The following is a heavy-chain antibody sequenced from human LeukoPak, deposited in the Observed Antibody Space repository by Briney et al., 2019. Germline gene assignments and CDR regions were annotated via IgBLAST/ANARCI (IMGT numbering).Heavy chain of an antibody. J-gene: IGHJ4*02. CDR2: ISSDGSNE. D-gene: IGHD5-18*01. V-gene: IGHV3-30*01. CDR1: GLTFSSND. CDR3: ARRATALDY. Sequence: GGSLRLSCAASGLTFSSNDMHWVRQAPGKGLEWVAVISSDGSNEDYADSVKGRFTISRDNSKDTLYLQMNSLRAEDTAVYYCARRATALDYWGQGTLVTVSS.